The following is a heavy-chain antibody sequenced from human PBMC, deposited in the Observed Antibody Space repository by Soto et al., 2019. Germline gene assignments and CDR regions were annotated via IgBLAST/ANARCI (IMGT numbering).Heavy chain of an antibody. CDR2: IYYSGST. Sequence: SETLSLTCTVSGGSISSYYWSWIRQPPGKGLEWIGYIYYSGSTNYNPSLKSRVTISVDTSKNQFSLKLSSVTAADTAVYYCARGAGLELGWFGPWGQGTLVTVSS. J-gene: IGHJ5*02. CDR3: ARGAGLELGWFGP. D-gene: IGHD1-7*01. CDR1: GGSISSYY. V-gene: IGHV4-59*01.